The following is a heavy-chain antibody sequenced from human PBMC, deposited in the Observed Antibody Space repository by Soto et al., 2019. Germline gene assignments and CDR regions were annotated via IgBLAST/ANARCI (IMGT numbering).Heavy chain of an antibody. J-gene: IGHJ6*02. CDR1: GYSFTSYC. D-gene: IGHD4-17*01. CDR2: IDPSDSYT. Sequence: PGESLKISCKAPGYSFTSYCIRLVRQMPGNGLERMARIDPSDSYTNYSPSFQGHVTLSADRSSKTVYLQWSSLEASDTAMYYCARTPTVTTLWGAERTNYYGMDVWGQGTTVTVSS. V-gene: IGHV5-10-1*01. CDR3: ARTPTVTTLWGAERTNYYGMDV.